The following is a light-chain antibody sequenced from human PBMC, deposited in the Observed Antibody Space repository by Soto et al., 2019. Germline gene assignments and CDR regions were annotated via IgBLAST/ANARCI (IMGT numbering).Light chain of an antibody. Sequence: DIQMTQSPSTLSASVGDRVTITCRASQSISSWLAWYHQKPGKAPKLLIYKASSLESGVPSRFSGSGSGTEFPLTINSLQPDDFATYYCHQYNSYPWTFGQGTKLEI. CDR1: QSISSW. V-gene: IGKV1-5*03. CDR2: KAS. J-gene: IGKJ1*01. CDR3: HQYNSYPWT.